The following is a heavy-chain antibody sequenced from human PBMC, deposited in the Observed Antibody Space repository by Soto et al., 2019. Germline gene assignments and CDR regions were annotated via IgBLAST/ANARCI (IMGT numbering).Heavy chain of an antibody. CDR3: ARVSLSPVITGAFDI. CDR2: IYSGGST. D-gene: IGHD3-22*01. CDR1: GFTVSSNY. Sequence: GSLRLSCAASGFTVSSNYMSWVRQAPGKGLEWVSVIYSGGSTYYADSVKGRFTISRDNSKNTLYLQMNSLRAEDTAVYYCARVSLSPVITGAFDIWGQGTMVTVS. J-gene: IGHJ3*02. V-gene: IGHV3-53*01.